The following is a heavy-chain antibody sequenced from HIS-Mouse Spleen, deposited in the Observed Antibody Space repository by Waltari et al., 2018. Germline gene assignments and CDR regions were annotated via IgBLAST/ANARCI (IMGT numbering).Heavy chain of an antibody. CDR3: ARKRTASGWFDP. J-gene: IGHJ5*02. CDR1: GGSISSSSYY. V-gene: IGHV4-39*01. CDR2: ISYSGST. D-gene: IGHD2-21*02. Sequence: QLQLQESGPGLVKPSETLSLTCTVSGGSISSSSYYWGWIRQPPGKGLEWLGSISYSGSTYYNPSLKSRVTISVDTSKNQFSLKLSSVTAADTAVYYCARKRTASGWFDPWGQGTLVTVSS.